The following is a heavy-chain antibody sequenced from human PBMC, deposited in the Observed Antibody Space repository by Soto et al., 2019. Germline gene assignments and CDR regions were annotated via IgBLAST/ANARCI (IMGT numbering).Heavy chain of an antibody. D-gene: IGHD2-15*01. CDR1: GGSFSGYY. J-gene: IGHJ4*02. Sequence: SETLSLTCAGYGGSFSGYYCSWIRQPPWKGLEWIGEINHSGSTNYNPSLKSRVTISVDTSKNQFSLKLSSVTAADTAVYYCARASSWNYEGYRSRGSCYPSDYSGEGTLVTVCS. V-gene: IGHV4-34*01. CDR3: ARASSWNYEGYRSRGSCYPSDY. CDR2: INHSGST.